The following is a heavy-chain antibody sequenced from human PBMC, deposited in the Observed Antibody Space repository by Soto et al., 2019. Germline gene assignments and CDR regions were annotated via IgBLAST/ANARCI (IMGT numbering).Heavy chain of an antibody. D-gene: IGHD3-10*01. CDR1: GGTFSSYP. V-gene: IGHV1-69*06. CDR2: IIPIFGTA. J-gene: IGHJ6*02. CDR3: ARVHTMVRGAFDVAYYYYYYGMDV. Sequence: SVQVSCKASGGTFSSYPISWVRQAPGQGLEWMGGIIPIFGTANYAQKFQGRVTITADKSTSTAYMELSSLRSEDTAVYYCARVHTMVRGAFDVAYYYYYYGMDVWGQGTTVTSP.